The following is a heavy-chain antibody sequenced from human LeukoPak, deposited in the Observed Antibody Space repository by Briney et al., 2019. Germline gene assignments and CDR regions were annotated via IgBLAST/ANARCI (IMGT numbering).Heavy chain of an antibody. CDR3: ARDYAVAGHYGMDV. D-gene: IGHD6-19*01. Sequence: SLKVSCKASGGTFSSYAISWVRQAPGQGLEWICRIIPIFGTANYAQKFQGRVTITADESTSTDYMEMSGLRSEDTAVYYCARDYAVAGHYGMDVWGQGTTVTVSS. CDR2: IIPIFGTA. CDR1: GGTFSSYA. J-gene: IGHJ6*02. V-gene: IGHV1-69*01.